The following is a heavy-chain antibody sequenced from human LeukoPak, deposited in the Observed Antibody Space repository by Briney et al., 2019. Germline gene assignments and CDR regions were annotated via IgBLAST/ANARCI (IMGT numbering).Heavy chain of an antibody. J-gene: IGHJ4*02. Sequence: LRASVTVSCKASGGTFSSYAISWVRQAPGQGLEWMGGIIPIFGTANYAQKFQGRVTITADESTSTAYMELSSLRSEDTAVYYCAREGATYYYDSSGYYYFDYWGQGTLVTVSS. CDR3: AREGATYYYDSSGYYYFDY. CDR2: IIPIFGTA. D-gene: IGHD3-22*01. CDR1: GGTFSSYA. V-gene: IGHV1-69*13.